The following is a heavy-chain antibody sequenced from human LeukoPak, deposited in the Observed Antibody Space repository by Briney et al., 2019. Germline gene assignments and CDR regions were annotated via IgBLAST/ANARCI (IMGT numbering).Heavy chain of an antibody. D-gene: IGHD3-3*01. J-gene: IGHJ5*02. CDR2: IYPGDSDT. Sequence: GESLKISCKGSGYSFTSYWIGWVRQMPGKGLEWMGIIYPGDSDTRYSPSFQGQVTISADKSISTAYLQWSSLKASDTAMYYCATAGSWSGHPASWFDPWGQGTLVTVSS. CDR1: GYSFTSYW. CDR3: ATAGSWSGHPASWFDP. V-gene: IGHV5-51*01.